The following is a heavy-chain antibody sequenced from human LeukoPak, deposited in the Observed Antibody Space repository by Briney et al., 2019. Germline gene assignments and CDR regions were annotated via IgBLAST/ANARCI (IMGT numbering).Heavy chain of an antibody. V-gene: IGHV1-2*02. D-gene: IGHD3-10*01. J-gene: IGHJ3*02. Sequence: ASLKDSCKASVYTFTGYYMHWVRQAPGQGLEWMGWINPNSGGTNYAQKFQGRVTMTRDTSISTAYMELSRLRSDDTAVYYCARDVLLWFGEYQYAFDIWGQGTMVTVSS. CDR3: ARDVLLWFGEYQYAFDI. CDR1: VYTFTGYY. CDR2: INPNSGGT.